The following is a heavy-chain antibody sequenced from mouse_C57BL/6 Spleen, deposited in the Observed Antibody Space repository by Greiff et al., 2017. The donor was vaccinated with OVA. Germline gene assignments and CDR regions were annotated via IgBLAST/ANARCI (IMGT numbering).Heavy chain of an antibody. Sequence: EVKLVESEGGLVQPGSSMKLSCTASGFTFSDYYMAWVRQVPEKGLEWVANINYDGSSTYYLDSLKSRFIISRDNAKNILYLQMSSLKSEDTATYYCAREGGSSYEYFDVWGTGTTVTVSS. V-gene: IGHV5-16*01. J-gene: IGHJ1*03. CDR3: AREGGSSYEYFDV. D-gene: IGHD1-1*01. CDR1: GFTFSDYY. CDR2: INYDGSST.